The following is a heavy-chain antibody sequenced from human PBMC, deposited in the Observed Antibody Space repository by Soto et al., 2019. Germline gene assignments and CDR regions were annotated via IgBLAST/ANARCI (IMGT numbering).Heavy chain of an antibody. J-gene: IGHJ6*02. D-gene: IGHD6-13*01. CDR3: ASGRGYSISWDQYYYYYGMDV. V-gene: IGHV1-46*01. Sequence: ASVKVCCKASGYTFTSYYMHWVRQAPGQGLEWMGIINPSGGSTSYAQKFQGRVTMTRDTSTSTVYMELSSRRSEDTAVYYCASGRGYSISWDQYYYYYGMDVRCQGTTGTVSS. CDR1: GYTFTSYY. CDR2: INPSGGST.